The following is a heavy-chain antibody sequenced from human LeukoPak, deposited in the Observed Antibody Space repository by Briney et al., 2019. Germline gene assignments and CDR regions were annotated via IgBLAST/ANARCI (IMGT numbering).Heavy chain of an antibody. CDR3: ARAAQYCSSTSCYSDY. CDR1: GYTFTSYG. V-gene: IGHV1-18*01. J-gene: IGHJ4*02. D-gene: IGHD2-2*01. Sequence: ASVKVSCKASGYTFTSYGISWVRQAPGQGLEWMGWVSAYNGNTNYAQKLQGRVTMTTDTSTSTAYMELRSLRSDDTAVYYCARAAQYCSSTSCYSDYWGQGTLVTVSS. CDR2: VSAYNGNT.